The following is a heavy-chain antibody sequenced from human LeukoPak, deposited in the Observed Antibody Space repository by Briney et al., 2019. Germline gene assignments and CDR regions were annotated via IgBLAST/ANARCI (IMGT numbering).Heavy chain of an antibody. CDR1: GFTFSSYG. J-gene: IGHJ4*02. CDR3: AKEGGVGATLTPGSLNY. CDR2: IWYDGSNK. Sequence: PGGSLRLSCAASGFTFSSYGMHWVRQAPGKGLEWVAIIWYDGSNKHYADSVKGRFTISRDNSKNTLYLQMNSLRDEDTAVYYCAKEGGVGATLTPGSLNYWGQGTLVTVSS. D-gene: IGHD1-26*01. V-gene: IGHV3-33*06.